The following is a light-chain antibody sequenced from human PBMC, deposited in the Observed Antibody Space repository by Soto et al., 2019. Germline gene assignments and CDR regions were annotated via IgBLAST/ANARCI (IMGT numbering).Light chain of an antibody. Sequence: EIGMTQSPATLSVSPGERATLSCRASQSVSSNLAWYQQIPGQAPRLLIYGASTRATGIPVRFSGSGSGTEFTLTISSLQSEDFAIYYCQQYHYWPYTFGQGTRLEIK. J-gene: IGKJ5*01. CDR2: GAS. V-gene: IGKV3-15*01. CDR3: QQYHYWPYT. CDR1: QSVSSN.